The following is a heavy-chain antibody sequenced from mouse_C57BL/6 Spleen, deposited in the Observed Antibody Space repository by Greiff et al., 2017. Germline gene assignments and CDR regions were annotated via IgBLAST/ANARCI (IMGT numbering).Heavy chain of an antibody. CDR1: GYTFTSYW. V-gene: IGHV1-64*01. D-gene: IGHD2-1*01. Sequence: VQLQQPGAELVKPGASVKLSCKASGYTFTSYWMHWVKQRPGQGLEWIGMIHPKSGSTNYNEKFKSKATLTVDKSSSTAYMQLSSLTSEDSAVYYCAGYGNYYYFDYWGQGTTLTVSS. J-gene: IGHJ2*01. CDR3: AGYGNYYYFDY. CDR2: IHPKSGST.